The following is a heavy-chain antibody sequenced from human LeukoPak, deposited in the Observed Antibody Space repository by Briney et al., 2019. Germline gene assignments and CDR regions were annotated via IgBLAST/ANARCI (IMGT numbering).Heavy chain of an antibody. D-gene: IGHD1-7*01. Sequence: SETLSLTCTVSGGSISSSSYYWGWIRQPLGKGLEWIGSIYYSGSTYYNPPLKSRVTISVDTSKNQFSLKLSSVTAADTAVYYCARPAALELPGGLYFDYWGQGTLVTVSS. J-gene: IGHJ4*02. V-gene: IGHV4-39*01. CDR2: IYYSGST. CDR1: GGSISSSSYY. CDR3: ARPAALELPGGLYFDY.